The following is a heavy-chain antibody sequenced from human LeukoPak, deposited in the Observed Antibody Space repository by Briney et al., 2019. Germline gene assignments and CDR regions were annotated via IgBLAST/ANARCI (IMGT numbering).Heavy chain of an antibody. CDR1: GGSFSGYY. CDR3: AREGSGYSYGHIDY. Sequence: SETLSLTRAVYGGSFSGYYWSWIRQPPGKGLEWIGEINHSGSTNYNPSLKSRVTISVDTSKNQFSLKLSSVTAADAAVYYCAREGSGYSYGHIDYWGQGTLVTVSS. V-gene: IGHV4-34*01. J-gene: IGHJ4*02. D-gene: IGHD5-18*01. CDR2: INHSGST.